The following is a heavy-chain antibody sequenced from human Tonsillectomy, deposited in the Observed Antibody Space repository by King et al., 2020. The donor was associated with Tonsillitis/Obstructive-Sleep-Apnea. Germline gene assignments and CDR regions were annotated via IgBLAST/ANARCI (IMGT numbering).Heavy chain of an antibody. CDR2: INPSGGST. V-gene: IGHV1-46*01. D-gene: IGHD1-26*01. J-gene: IGHJ4*02. CDR1: GFTFSSYY. CDR3: ARDSQTVGATTFDY. Sequence: VQLVQSGAEVKKPGASVKVSCKTSGFTFSSYYMYWVRQAPGQGLEWMGIINPSGGSTTYAQKFQGRPTMTRDTSTSTIYMELSSLRSEDTAVYYCARDSQTVGATTFDYWGQGTLVTVSS.